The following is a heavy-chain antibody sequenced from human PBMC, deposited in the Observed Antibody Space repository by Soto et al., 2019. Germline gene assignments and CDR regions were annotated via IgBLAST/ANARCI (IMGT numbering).Heavy chain of an antibody. CDR1: GFTFSNAW. J-gene: IGHJ6*02. CDR2: IKSKTDGGTT. V-gene: IGHV3-15*01. Sequence: PGGSLRLSCAASGFTFSNAWMSWVRQAPGKGLEWVGRIKSKTDGGTTDYAAPVKGRFTISRDDSKNTLYLQMNSLKTEDTAVYYCTTDPAVLTHYYYYGMDVWGQGTTVTVSS. CDR3: TTDPAVLTHYYYYGMDV. D-gene: IGHD2-8*01.